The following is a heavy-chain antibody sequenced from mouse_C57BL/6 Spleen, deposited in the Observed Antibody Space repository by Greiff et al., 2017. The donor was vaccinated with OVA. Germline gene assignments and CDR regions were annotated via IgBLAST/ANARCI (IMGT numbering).Heavy chain of an antibody. J-gene: IGHJ2*01. V-gene: IGHV5-17*01. CDR1: GFTFSDYG. CDR3: ASGGTTVVAPFDY. CDR2: ISSGSSTI. D-gene: IGHD1-1*01. Sequence: EVQLQQSGGGLVKPGGSLKLSCAASGFTFSDYGMHWVRQAPEKGLEWVAYISSGSSTIYYADTVKGRFTISRDNAKNTLFLQMTSLRSEDTAMYYCASGGTTVVAPFDYWGQGTTLTVSS.